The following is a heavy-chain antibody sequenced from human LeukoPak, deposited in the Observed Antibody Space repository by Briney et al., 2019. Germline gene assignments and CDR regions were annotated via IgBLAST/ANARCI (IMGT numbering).Heavy chain of an antibody. J-gene: IGHJ5*02. CDR2: ISGSSGII. D-gene: IGHD3-3*01. CDR1: GFTFNTYT. CDR3: ARAQKKYDFWSGYTTAVWFDP. Sequence: GGSLRLSCAASGFTFNTYTMNWVRQAPGKGLEWGSYISGSSGIIDYADSVKGRFTISRDNVKNSLYLQMNSLRAEDTAVYYCARAQKKYDFWSGYTTAVWFDPWGQGTLVTVSS. V-gene: IGHV3-48*04.